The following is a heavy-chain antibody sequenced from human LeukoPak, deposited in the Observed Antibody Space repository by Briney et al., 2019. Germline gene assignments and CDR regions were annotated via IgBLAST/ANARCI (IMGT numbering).Heavy chain of an antibody. V-gene: IGHV3-74*01. CDR2: IGRDGTSI. CDR1: GFPFSSYW. Sequence: GGSLRLSCAASGFPFSSYWMHWVRQAPGKGLVWASHIGRDGTSISYADSVKGRFTISRDNSENTLYVQMNSLRAEDTALYYCAKDQWMGGSYYGYFDYWGQGTLVTVSS. D-gene: IGHD1-26*01. J-gene: IGHJ4*02. CDR3: AKDQWMGGSYYGYFDY.